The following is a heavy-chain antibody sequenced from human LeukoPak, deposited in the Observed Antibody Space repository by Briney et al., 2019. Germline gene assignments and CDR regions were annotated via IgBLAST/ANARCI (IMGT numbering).Heavy chain of an antibody. Sequence: PSETLSLTCLVSGYSNSSGYHCGWIRQPPGKGLEWIGSIYRSGITYYNRSLRRRVTMSVDTSKNQFSLKLSSVTAADTAVYYCARHDWTFDIWGQGTMVTASS. J-gene: IGHJ3*02. V-gene: IGHV4-38-2*01. CDR2: IYRSGIT. CDR1: GYSNSSGYH. CDR3: ARHDWTFDI. D-gene: IGHD3-9*01.